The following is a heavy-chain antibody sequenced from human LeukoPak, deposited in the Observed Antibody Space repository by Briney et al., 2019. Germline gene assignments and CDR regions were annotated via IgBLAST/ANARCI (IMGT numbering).Heavy chain of an antibody. D-gene: IGHD6-6*01. CDR1: GFTFSRYA. CDR2: ISASGSNT. CDR3: AKDFEGLEPRHFDY. Sequence: GGSLRLSCAASGFTFSRYAVTWVRRAPGKGLEWVSAISASGSNTYYADSVEGRFNISRDNSKNTLYLQMNSLRAEDTAVYYCAKDFEGLEPRHFDYWGQGTLVTVSS. V-gene: IGHV3-23*01. J-gene: IGHJ4*02.